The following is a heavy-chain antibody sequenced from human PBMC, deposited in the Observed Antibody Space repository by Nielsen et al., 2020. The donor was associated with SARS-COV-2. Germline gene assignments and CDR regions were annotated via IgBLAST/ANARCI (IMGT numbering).Heavy chain of an antibody. CDR2: INAGNGNT. D-gene: IGHD3-16*02. CDR3: ARETVLGPMITFGGVIDY. J-gene: IGHJ4*02. CDR1: GYTFTSYA. Sequence: ASVKVSCKASGYTFTSYAMHWVRQAPGQRLEWMGWINAGNGNTRYSQKFQGRVTITRDTSASTAYTELSSLRSEDTAVYYCARETVLGPMITFGGVIDYWGQGTLVTVSS. V-gene: IGHV1-3*01.